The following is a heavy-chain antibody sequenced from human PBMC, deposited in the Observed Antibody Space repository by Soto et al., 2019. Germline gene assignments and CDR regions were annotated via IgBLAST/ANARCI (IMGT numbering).Heavy chain of an antibody. CDR2: IISIFGTA. J-gene: IGHJ5*02. CDR1: GGTFSSYA. V-gene: IGHV1-69*06. Sequence: GASVKVSCKASGGTFSSYAISWVRQAPGQGLEWMGGIISIFGTANYAQKFQGRVTITADKSTSTAYMELSSLRSEDTAVYYCARDKIRGYYYDSSGLTNWFDPWGQGTLVTVSS. CDR3: ARDKIRGYYYDSSGLTNWFDP. D-gene: IGHD3-22*01.